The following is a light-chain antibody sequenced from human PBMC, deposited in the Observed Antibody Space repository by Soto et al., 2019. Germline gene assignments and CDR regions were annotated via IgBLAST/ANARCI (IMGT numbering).Light chain of an antibody. V-gene: IGLV1-40*01. J-gene: IGLJ2*01. Sequence: QAVVTQPPSMSGAPGQRVTISCSGSGSNIGAGYDVHWYKQLPGAAPQVVLYGNTNRPSGVPDRFSASKSGTYASLAITGLQADDEADYYCQSFDSTLRASIFGGGTKLTVL. CDR3: QSFDSTLRASI. CDR1: GSNIGAGYD. CDR2: GNT.